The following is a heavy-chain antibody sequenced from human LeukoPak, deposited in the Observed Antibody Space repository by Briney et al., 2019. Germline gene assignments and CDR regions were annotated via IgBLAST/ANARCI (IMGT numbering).Heavy chain of an antibody. D-gene: IGHD6-19*01. V-gene: IGHV3-33*01. CDR1: GFTFSSYG. J-gene: IGHJ5*02. CDR2: IWYDGSSK. Sequence: PGGSLRLSCAASGFTFSSYGMHWVRQAPGKGLEWVAVIWYDGSSKYYADSVKGRFTISRDNSKNTLYLQMNSLRAEDTAMYYCARDGYSSGWNWFDPWGQGTLVTVSS. CDR3: ARDGYSSGWNWFDP.